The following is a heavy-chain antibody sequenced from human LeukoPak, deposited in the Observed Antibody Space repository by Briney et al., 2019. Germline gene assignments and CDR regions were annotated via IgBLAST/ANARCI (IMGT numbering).Heavy chain of an antibody. V-gene: IGHV4-4*02. Sequence: SETLSLTCAVSGGSISSNWWSWVRQPPGKGLEWIGEIYHSGSTNYNPSLKSRVTISVDKSKNQFSLKLSSVTAADTAVYYCARSRYYYDSSGSDYWGQGTLVTVSS. CDR1: GGSISSNW. CDR2: IYHSGST. D-gene: IGHD3-22*01. J-gene: IGHJ4*02. CDR3: ARSRYYYDSSGSDY.